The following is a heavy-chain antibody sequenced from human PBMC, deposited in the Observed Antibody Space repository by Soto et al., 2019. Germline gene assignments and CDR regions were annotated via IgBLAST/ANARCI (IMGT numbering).Heavy chain of an antibody. V-gene: IGHV3-23*01. CDR3: AKDKAAGIYWFDP. J-gene: IGHJ5*02. Sequence: GGSLRLSCAASGFTFSSYAMSWVRQAPGKGLEWVSAISGSDGSTYYADSVKGRFTISRGNSKNTLYLQMNSLRAEDTAVYYCAKDKAAGIYWFDPWGQGTLVTVSS. CDR2: ISGSDGST. CDR1: GFTFSSYA. D-gene: IGHD6-13*01.